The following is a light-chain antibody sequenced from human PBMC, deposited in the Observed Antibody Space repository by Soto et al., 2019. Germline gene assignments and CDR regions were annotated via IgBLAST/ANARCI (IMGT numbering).Light chain of an antibody. V-gene: IGLV2-23*02. CDR2: EVI. J-gene: IGLJ6*01. Sequence: QSALTQPASVSGSPGQSITVSCTGPSTDVGTYNLVSWYQQHPGKAPKLIIYEVIKRPSGVSNRFSGSKSGNTASLTISGLQAEDEADYYCCSYAGSRTFIFGGGTKVTVL. CDR3: CSYAGSRTFI. CDR1: STDVGTYNL.